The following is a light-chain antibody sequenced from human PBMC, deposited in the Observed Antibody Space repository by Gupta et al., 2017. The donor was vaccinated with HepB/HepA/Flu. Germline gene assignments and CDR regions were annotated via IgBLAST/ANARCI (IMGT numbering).Light chain of an antibody. Sequence: QSALTQPASVSGSPGQSITLSCTGTSSDFGDFNHVSWYQQHPAKAPKLLRSDVSNRPSGVSSRFSGSKSGNTASRTISGLQTEDEADDDCSSFIYTPTLVVFGGGTKLTVL. CDR2: DVS. CDR1: SSDFGDFNH. J-gene: IGLJ2*01. CDR3: SSFIYTPTLVV. V-gene: IGLV2-14*03.